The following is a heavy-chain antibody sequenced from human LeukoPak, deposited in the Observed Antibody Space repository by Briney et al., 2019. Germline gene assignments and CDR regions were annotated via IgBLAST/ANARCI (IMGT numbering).Heavy chain of an antibody. V-gene: IGHV1-2*02. J-gene: IGHJ5*02. D-gene: IGHD3-3*01. CDR1: GYTFTGYY. CDR2: INPNSGGT. CDR3: ARATVLRFLEWLPA. Sequence: ASAKVSCKASGYTFTGYYMHWVRQAPGQGLEWMGWINPNSGGTNYAQKFQGRVTMTRDTSISTAYMELSRLRSDDTAVYYCARATVLRFLEWLPAWGQGTLVTVSS.